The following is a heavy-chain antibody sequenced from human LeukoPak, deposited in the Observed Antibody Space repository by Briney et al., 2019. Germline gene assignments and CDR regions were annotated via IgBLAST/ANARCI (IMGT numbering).Heavy chain of an antibody. CDR3: ARGGLLNWFDP. V-gene: IGHV4-61*02. Sequence: SQTLSLTCTVSGGSISSVSDYWGWIRQPAGKGLEWIGRIYTSGSTNYNPSLKSRVTISVDTSKNQFSLKLSSVSAADTAVYYCARGGLLNWFDPWGQGTLVTVSS. CDR2: IYTSGST. J-gene: IGHJ5*02. CDR1: GGSISSVSDY. D-gene: IGHD1-26*01.